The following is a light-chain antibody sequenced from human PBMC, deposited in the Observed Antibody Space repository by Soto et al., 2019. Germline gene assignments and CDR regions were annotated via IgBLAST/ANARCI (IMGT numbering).Light chain of an antibody. Sequence: DIQMTQSPSSLSASVGDSVTITCQASQDITNYLHWYQQKPGKAPQLLIYDASNLDTGVPSRFSGSGSGTYFTLTISNLQPEDIATYYCQQFESLPITFGQGTRLE. J-gene: IGKJ5*01. CDR3: QQFESLPIT. CDR2: DAS. CDR1: QDITNY. V-gene: IGKV1-33*01.